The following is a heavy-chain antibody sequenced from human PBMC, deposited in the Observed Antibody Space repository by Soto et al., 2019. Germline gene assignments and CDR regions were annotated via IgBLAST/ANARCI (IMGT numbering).Heavy chain of an antibody. CDR3: ARAPGDYYYYVMDL. CDR2: IKQDGSEK. Sequence: EVQLVESWGGLVQPGGSLSLSCAASGFTFSRYWMSWVRQAPGKGLAWGANIKQDGSEKYYVDSVKGRFTISRDNAKNSLYLQMNSLRAEDPAVYYCARAPGDYYYYVMDLWGQGTTGPVSS. V-gene: IGHV3-7*03. CDR1: GFTFSRYW. J-gene: IGHJ6*02.